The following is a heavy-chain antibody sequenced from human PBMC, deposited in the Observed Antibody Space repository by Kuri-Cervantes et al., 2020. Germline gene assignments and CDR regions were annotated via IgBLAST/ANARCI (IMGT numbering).Heavy chain of an antibody. CDR2: IIPIFGTA. V-gene: IGHV1-69*05. D-gene: IGHD6-13*01. Sequence: SVKVSCKASGGTFSSYAINWVRQAPGQGLEWMGGIIPIFGTANYAQKLQGRVTMTTDTSTTTAYMELRGLRSDDTAVYYCARESSSSWYSFDYWGQGTLVTVSS. J-gene: IGHJ4*02. CDR3: ARESSSSWYSFDY. CDR1: GGTFSSYA.